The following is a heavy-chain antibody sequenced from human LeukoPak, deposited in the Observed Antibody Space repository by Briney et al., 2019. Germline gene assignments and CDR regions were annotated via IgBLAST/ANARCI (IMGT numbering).Heavy chain of an antibody. CDR2: IYHSGST. V-gene: IGHV4-38-2*02. CDR1: GYSIRSGYY. Sequence: SETLSLTCTVFGYSIRSGYYWGWIRQPPGKGLEWIGSIYHSGSTYYNPSLKSRVTISVDTSKNQFSLKLSSVTAADTAVYYCARLLWFGESSGYYFDYWGQGTLVTVSS. CDR3: ARLLWFGESSGYYFDY. J-gene: IGHJ4*02. D-gene: IGHD3-10*01.